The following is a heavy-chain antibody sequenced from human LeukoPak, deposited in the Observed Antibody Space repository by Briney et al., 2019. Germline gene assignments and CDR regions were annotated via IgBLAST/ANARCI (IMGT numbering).Heavy chain of an antibody. CDR2: IYYSGST. D-gene: IGHD3-22*01. V-gene: IGHV4-59*01. J-gene: IGHJ6*03. CDR1: GGSISSYY. Sequence: PSETLSLTCTVSGGSISSYYWSWIRQPPGKGLEWIGYIYYSGSTNYNPSLKSRVTISVDTSKNQFSLKLSSVTAADTAVYYCARGREHYYDSSGYYKEDYMDVWGKGTTVTVSS. CDR3: ARGREHYYDSSGYYKEDYMDV.